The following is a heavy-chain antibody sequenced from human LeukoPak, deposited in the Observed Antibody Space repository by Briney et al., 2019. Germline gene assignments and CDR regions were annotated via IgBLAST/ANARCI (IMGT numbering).Heavy chain of an antibody. D-gene: IGHD6-19*01. CDR2: INVYNGNT. Sequence: VASVKVSCKASGGTFSSYAISWVRQAPGQGLEWMGWINVYNGNTHYAQKLQGRVTMTTDTSTSTAYMELRSLRFDDTAVYFCARGYSSGWYILSLTDYYYMDVWGKGTTVTVSS. V-gene: IGHV1-18*01. CDR3: ARGYSSGWYILSLTDYYYMDV. J-gene: IGHJ6*03. CDR1: GGTFSSYA.